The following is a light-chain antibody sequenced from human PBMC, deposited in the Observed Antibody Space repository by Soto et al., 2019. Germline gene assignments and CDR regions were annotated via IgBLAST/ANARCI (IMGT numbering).Light chain of an antibody. CDR2: HAS. CDR1: QSISSW. J-gene: IGKJ2*01. CDR3: QEYNSYSPYT. V-gene: IGKV1-5*03. Sequence: DIQMTQSHSTLSASVGDRVTITCRASQSISSWLAWYQQKPGKAPKLLIYHASSLESGVPPRFSGSGSGTEFTLTISSLQPEDFATYYWQEYNSYSPYTFGQGTKLEIK.